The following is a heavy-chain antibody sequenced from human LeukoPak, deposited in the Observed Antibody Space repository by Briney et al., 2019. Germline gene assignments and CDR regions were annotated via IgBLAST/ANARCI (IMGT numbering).Heavy chain of an antibody. Sequence: GESLKISCNGSGYXFTSYWIRWVRQMPGKGREWMGIMYLADSDTGYSPSFQGQVTISADKSITTAYLQWSSLKASDTAMYYCATTLKGNTFWGSWGQGTLVTVSS. J-gene: IGHJ4*02. V-gene: IGHV5-51*01. CDR3: ATTLKGNTFWGS. CDR1: GYXFTSYW. D-gene: IGHD3-16*01. CDR2: MYLADSDT.